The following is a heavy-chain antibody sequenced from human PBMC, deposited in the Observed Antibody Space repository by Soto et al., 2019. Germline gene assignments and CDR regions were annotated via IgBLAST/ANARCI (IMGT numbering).Heavy chain of an antibody. D-gene: IGHD2-21*02. J-gene: IGHJ5*02. CDR1: GGSISSGGYS. V-gene: IGHV4-30-2*01. CDR2: IYHSGST. Sequence: QLQLQESGSGLVKPSQTLSLTCAVSGGSISSGGYSWSWIRQPPGKGLEWIGYIYHSGSTYYNPSPERRATISVDRSKNQFSLKLSSVTAADTAVYYCARVAYCGGDCYRGFDPWGQGTLVTVSS. CDR3: ARVAYCGGDCYRGFDP.